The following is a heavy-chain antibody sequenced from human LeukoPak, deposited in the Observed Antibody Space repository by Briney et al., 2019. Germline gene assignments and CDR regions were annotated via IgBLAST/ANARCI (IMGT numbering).Heavy chain of an antibody. J-gene: IGHJ3*02. Sequence: GGSLRLSCAASGFSFSNYNMNWVRQAPGKGLEWVSSITTSSSHIYYADSVKGRFSISRDNARNSLYLQMNSLRAEDTAVYYCASDNRVYGSGSYAFDIWGQGTMVTVSS. D-gene: IGHD3-10*01. CDR2: ITTSSSHI. CDR3: ASDNRVYGSGSYAFDI. CDR1: GFSFSNYN. V-gene: IGHV3-21*01.